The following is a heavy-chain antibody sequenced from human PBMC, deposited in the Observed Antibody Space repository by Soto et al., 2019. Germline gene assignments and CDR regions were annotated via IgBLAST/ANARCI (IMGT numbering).Heavy chain of an antibody. CDR3: ATARVVSGEYPSLYYFDY. Sequence: ASVKVSRKVSGYTLTELSMHWVRQAPGKGLEWMGGFDPEDGETIYAQKFQGRVTMTEDTSTDTAYMELSSLRSEDTAVYYCATARVVSGEYPSLYYFDYWGQGTLVTVSS. J-gene: IGHJ4*02. D-gene: IGHD2-15*01. V-gene: IGHV1-24*01. CDR2: FDPEDGET. CDR1: GYTLTELS.